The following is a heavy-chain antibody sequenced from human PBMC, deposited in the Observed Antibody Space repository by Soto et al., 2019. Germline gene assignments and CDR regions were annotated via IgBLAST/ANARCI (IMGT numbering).Heavy chain of an antibody. CDR2: ISWNSGSI. CDR3: AKDKNIAAAGPFDY. V-gene: IGHV3-9*01. Sequence: GGSLRLSCAASGFTFDDYAMHWVRQAPGKGLEWVSGISWNSGSIGYADSVKGRFTISRDNAKNSLYLQMNSLRAEDTALYYCAKDKNIAAAGPFDYWGQGTLVTVPS. J-gene: IGHJ4*02. CDR1: GFTFDDYA. D-gene: IGHD6-13*01.